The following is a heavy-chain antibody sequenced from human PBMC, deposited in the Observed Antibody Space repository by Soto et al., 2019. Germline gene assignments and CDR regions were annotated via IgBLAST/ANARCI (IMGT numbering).Heavy chain of an antibody. CDR1: GFTFSSYA. CDR3: ATYTNDYGDYTPFDY. Sequence: GGSLRLSCAASGFTFSSYAMAWVRQAPGKGLEWVSVISGSYGSTYYADSVKGRFTISRDNSKNTLYLQMNSLRAEDTAVYYCATYTNDYGDYTPFDYWGQGTLVTVSS. J-gene: IGHJ4*02. CDR2: ISGSYGST. D-gene: IGHD4-17*01. V-gene: IGHV3-23*01.